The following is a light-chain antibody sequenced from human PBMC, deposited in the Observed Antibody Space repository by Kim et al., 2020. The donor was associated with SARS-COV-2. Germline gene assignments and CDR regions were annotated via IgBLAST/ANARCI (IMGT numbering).Light chain of an antibody. Sequence: QSALTQPASVSGYPGQSITISCTGTSSDVGGYNYVSWYQQHPGKAPKLMIYDVSKRPSGVSTRFSGSKSGNTASLTISGLQAEDEAEYYCSSYTNRFTWVFGGGTQLTVL. V-gene: IGLV2-14*01. CDR1: SSDVGGYNY. J-gene: IGLJ3*02. CDR2: DVS. CDR3: SSYTNRFTWV.